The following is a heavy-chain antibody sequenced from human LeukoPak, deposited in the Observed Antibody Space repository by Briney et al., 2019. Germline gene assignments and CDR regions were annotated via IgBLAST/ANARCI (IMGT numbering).Heavy chain of an antibody. CDR1: GGSISSGDYY. Sequence: PSETLSLTCTVSGGSISSGDYYWSWIRQPPGKGLAWIGYIYYSGSTYYNPSLKSRVTISVDTSKNQFSLKLSSVTAADTAVYYCARGARYPSDPIDYWGQGTLVTVSS. CDR3: ARGARYPSDPIDY. CDR2: IYYSGST. D-gene: IGHD2-2*02. V-gene: IGHV4-30-4*01. J-gene: IGHJ4*02.